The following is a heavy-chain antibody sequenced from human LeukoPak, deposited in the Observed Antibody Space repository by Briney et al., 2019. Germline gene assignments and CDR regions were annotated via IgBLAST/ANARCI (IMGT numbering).Heavy chain of an antibody. Sequence: GGSLRLSCAASGFTFSSYSMNWVRQAPGKGLEWVSHITASGTAMFYADSVKGRFTISRDNAKNSLYLQMNSLRDENTAVYYCASSGSYRFDYWGQGTLVTVSS. CDR3: ASSGSYRFDY. CDR1: GFTFSSYS. CDR2: ITASGTAM. D-gene: IGHD1-26*01. J-gene: IGHJ4*02. V-gene: IGHV3-48*02.